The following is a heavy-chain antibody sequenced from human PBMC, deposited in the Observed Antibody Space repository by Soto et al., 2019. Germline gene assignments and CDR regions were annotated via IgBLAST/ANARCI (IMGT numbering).Heavy chain of an antibody. CDR2: INHRGSS. V-gene: IGHV4-34*01. CDR3: AMANNRNSLYCADG. D-gene: IGHD1-7*01. CDR1: GGSLRGYY. Sequence: ETLSLTCAGYGGSLRGYYWSWIRQSPGKGLEWIGEINHRGSSDYNPSLKSRVTTSIDASKNHVSLELTSVTAADTAVYYCAMANNRNSLYCADGWGQGNVVTGFS. J-gene: IGHJ4*03.